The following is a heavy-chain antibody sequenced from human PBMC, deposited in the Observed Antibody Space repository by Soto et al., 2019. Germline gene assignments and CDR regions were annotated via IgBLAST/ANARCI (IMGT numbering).Heavy chain of an antibody. CDR3: AREARSAFGVVIMAFDY. D-gene: IGHD3-3*01. CDR2: ISYDGSNK. J-gene: IGHJ4*02. V-gene: IGHV3-30-3*01. Sequence: GSLRLSCAASGFTFSSYAMHWVRQAPGKGLEWVAVISYDGSNKYYADSVKGRFTISRDNSKNTLYLQMNSLRAEDTAVYYCAREARSAFGVVIMAFDYWGQGTLVTVSS. CDR1: GFTFSSYA.